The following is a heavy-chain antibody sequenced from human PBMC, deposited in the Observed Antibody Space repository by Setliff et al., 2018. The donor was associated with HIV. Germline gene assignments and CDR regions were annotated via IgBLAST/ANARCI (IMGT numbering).Heavy chain of an antibody. D-gene: IGHD6-6*01. J-gene: IGHJ4*02. Sequence: SETLSLTCTVSGGSIGSRSYFWGWIRQPPGKGLEWIGNIYYRGNTYYDPSLKSRVTMSVDTPKNQFSLKLSSVTAADTAIYYCARRGSSSGFPLDFWGQGILVTVSS. CDR2: IYYRGNT. V-gene: IGHV4-39*01. CDR1: GGSIGSRSYF. CDR3: ARRGSSSGFPLDF.